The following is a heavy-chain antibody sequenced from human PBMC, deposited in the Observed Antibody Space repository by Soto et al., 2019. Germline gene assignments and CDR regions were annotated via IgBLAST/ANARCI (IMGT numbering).Heavy chain of an antibody. D-gene: IGHD6-6*01. CDR3: ARALEYSSSSFDY. Sequence: QVQLVESGGGVVQPGRSLRLSCAASGFTFSSYAMHWVRQAPGKGLEWVAVISYDGSNKYYADSVKGRFTISRDNSKNTLYLQMNSLRAEDTAVYYRARALEYSSSSFDYWGQGTLVTVSS. CDR2: ISYDGSNK. V-gene: IGHV3-30-3*01. J-gene: IGHJ4*02. CDR1: GFTFSSYA.